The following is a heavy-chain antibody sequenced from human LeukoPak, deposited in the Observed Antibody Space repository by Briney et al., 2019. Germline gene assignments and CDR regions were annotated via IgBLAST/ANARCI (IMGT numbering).Heavy chain of an antibody. CDR2: IKQDGSER. Sequence: GGSLRLSCVASGFTFSTYWMSWVRQAPGKGLEWVANIKQDGSERYYVDSVKGRFTISRDNAKNSLYLQMNSLRAEDTAVYYCARVLLGWAAAGPNWDAFDIWGQGTMVTVSS. D-gene: IGHD6-13*01. J-gene: IGHJ3*02. V-gene: IGHV3-7*01. CDR1: GFTFSTYW. CDR3: ARVLLGWAAAGPNWDAFDI.